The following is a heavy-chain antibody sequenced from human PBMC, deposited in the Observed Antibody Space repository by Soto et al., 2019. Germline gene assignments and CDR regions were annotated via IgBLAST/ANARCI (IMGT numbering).Heavy chain of an antibody. CDR2: IYPGDSDT. CDR3: ASFYGSGSYYFDY. J-gene: IGHJ4*02. Sequence: GESLKISRKGFGYSFTSYLIGSVRQMPGKGLEWMGIIYPGDSDTRYSPSFQGQVTISADKSISTAYLQWSSLKASDTAMYYCASFYGSGSYYFDYWGQGTLVTVSS. CDR1: GYSFTSYL. V-gene: IGHV5-51*01. D-gene: IGHD3-10*01.